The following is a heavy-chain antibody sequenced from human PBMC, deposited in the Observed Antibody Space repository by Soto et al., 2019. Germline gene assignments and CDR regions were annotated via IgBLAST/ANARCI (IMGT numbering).Heavy chain of an antibody. CDR3: ATYYYDSSGIRRGVFDY. Sequence: QVQLVQSGAEVKKPGASVKVSCKASGYTFTSYGISWVRQAPGQGLEWMGWISAYNGNTNYAQKLQGRVTMTTDTSTSTAYVELRSVAADDTAGYYCATYYYDSSGIRRGVFDYWVQGTLVTVSS. CDR2: ISAYNGNT. V-gene: IGHV1-18*01. J-gene: IGHJ4*02. CDR1: GYTFTSYG. D-gene: IGHD3-22*01.